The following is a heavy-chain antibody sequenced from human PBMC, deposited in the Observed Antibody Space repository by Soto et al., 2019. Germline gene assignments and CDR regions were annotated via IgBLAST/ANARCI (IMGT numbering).Heavy chain of an antibody. Sequence: PGGSLRLSCAASGFTFSSYSMNWVRQAPGKGLEWVSSISSSSSYIYYADSVKGRFTISRDNAKNSLYLQMNSLRAEDTAVYYCARDGREYDFWSGNNMDYYGMDVWGQGTTVTVSS. J-gene: IGHJ6*02. D-gene: IGHD3-3*01. V-gene: IGHV3-21*01. CDR2: ISSSSSYI. CDR1: GFTFSSYS. CDR3: ARDGREYDFWSGNNMDYYGMDV.